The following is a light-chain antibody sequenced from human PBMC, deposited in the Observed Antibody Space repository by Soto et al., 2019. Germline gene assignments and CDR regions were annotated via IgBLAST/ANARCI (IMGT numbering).Light chain of an antibody. CDR1: YSVTSSY. CDR2: GAS. CDR3: QQYGTSPQT. Sequence: GERAPLSCRASYSVTSSYLAWYQQKPGQAPRFLMYGASSRATGIPGRFSGGGSGTEFTLTISRLEPEDIAVYYCQQYGTSPQTFGQGTKVDI. J-gene: IGKJ1*01. V-gene: IGKV3-20*01.